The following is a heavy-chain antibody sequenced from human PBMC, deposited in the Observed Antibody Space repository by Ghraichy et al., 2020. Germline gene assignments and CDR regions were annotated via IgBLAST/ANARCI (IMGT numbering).Heavy chain of an antibody. V-gene: IGHV3-30*04. CDR3: AREGGSDCRFDY. CDR1: GFTLKNYA. CDR2: LSSGDSYV. J-gene: IGHJ4*02. Sequence: GGSLRLSCVASGFTLKNYAMHWVRQAPGKGLEWVAVLSSGDSYVHYVDSVKGRFTISRDNAKNTLFLQMSSLRVEDTAVYYCAREGGSDCRFDYWGRGTLVTVSS. D-gene: IGHD2-21*02.